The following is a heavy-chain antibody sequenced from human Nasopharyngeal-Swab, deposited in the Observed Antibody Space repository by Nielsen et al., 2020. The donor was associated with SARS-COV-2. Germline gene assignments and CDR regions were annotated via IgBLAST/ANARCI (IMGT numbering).Heavy chain of an antibody. D-gene: IGHD5-12*01. Sequence: SETLSLTCSVSGGSISSSYWSWIRQPPGKGLEWIGYIFYTGNTQYNPSLKSRVTISVDTSKTQPSLILTSVTAADTDMYYCARPRGDGYDFDAFDIWGRGTMVTVSS. CDR3: ARPRGDGYDFDAFDI. CDR1: GGSISSSY. V-gene: IGHV4-59*01. CDR2: IFYTGNT. J-gene: IGHJ3*02.